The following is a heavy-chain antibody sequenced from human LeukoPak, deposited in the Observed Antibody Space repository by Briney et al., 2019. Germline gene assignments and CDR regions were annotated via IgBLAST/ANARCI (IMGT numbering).Heavy chain of an antibody. D-gene: IGHD3-16*01. CDR3: ANLLRLGEAFDY. CDR1: GFAFSSYW. CDR2: IKQDGSEK. Sequence: GGSLRLSCAASGFAFSSYWMSWVRQAPGKGLEWVANIKQDGSEKYYVDSVKGRFTISRDNAKNSLYLQMNSLRAEDTAVYYCANLLRLGEAFDYWGQGTLVTVSS. V-gene: IGHV3-7*03. J-gene: IGHJ4*02.